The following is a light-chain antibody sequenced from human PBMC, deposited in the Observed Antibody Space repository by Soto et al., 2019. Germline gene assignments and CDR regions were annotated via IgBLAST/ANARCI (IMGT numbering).Light chain of an antibody. CDR1: QTITNW. J-gene: IGKJ1*01. CDR2: DAS. CDR3: QQYKSFWT. V-gene: IGKV1-5*01. Sequence: IQMTPAPPHLSGSDGDRGSITFRSSQTITNWLAWYQQKPGKAPRLLIYDASSLESWVPSRFSGSGSGTEFTLTISSLQSEDFATYYCQQYKSFWTLGQGTKVDI.